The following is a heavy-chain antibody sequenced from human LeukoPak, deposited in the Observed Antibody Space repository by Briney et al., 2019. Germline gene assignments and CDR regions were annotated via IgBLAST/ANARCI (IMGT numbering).Heavy chain of an antibody. J-gene: IGHJ3*02. D-gene: IGHD2-2*01. CDR1: GGSFSGYY. CDR3: ARLRKDIVVVPAALSRAFDI. CDR2: INHSGST. Sequence: PSETLSLTCAVYGGSFSGYYWSWIRQPPGKGLEWIGEINHSGSTNYNPSLKSRVTISVDTSENQFSLKLSSVTAADTAVYYCARLRKDIVVVPAALSRAFDIWGQGTMVTVSS. V-gene: IGHV4-34*01.